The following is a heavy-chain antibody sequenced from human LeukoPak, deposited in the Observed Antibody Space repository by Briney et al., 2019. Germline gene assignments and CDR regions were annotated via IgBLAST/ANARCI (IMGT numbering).Heavy chain of an antibody. CDR3: ARDIVVVPATIWFDP. Sequence: SETLSLTCTVSGGSISSYYWSWIRRPAGKGLQWIGRTNASGSTNHNPSLKSRVTMSVDTSKNQFSLKLSSVTAADTAVYYCARDIVVVPATIWFDPWGQGTLVTVSS. D-gene: IGHD2-2*01. CDR1: GGSISSYY. V-gene: IGHV4-4*07. CDR2: TNASGST. J-gene: IGHJ5*02.